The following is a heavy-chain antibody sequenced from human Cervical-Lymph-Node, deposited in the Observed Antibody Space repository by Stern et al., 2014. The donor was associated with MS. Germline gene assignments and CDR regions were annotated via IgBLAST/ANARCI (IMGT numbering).Heavy chain of an antibody. V-gene: IGHV4-59*01. CDR2: IYYSCST. CDR1: GGSISSYY. Sequence: QVQLQESGPGLVKPSETLSLTCTVSGGSISSYYWSWIRQAPGTGLEWVGYIYYSCSTNYNPSLKSRVTISVDSSKNQFSLKLSSVTAADTAVYYCARTPSYDSSGWYYFDYWGQGTLVTVSS. CDR3: ARTPSYDSSGWYYFDY. J-gene: IGHJ4*02. D-gene: IGHD6-19*01.